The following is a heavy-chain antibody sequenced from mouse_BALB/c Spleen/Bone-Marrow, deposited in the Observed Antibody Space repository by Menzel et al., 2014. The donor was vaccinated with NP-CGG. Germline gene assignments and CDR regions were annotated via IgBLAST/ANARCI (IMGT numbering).Heavy chain of an antibody. Sequence: VKLMESGPGLVAPSQSLSITCTVSGFSLTSYGVSWVRQPPGKGLEWLGVIWGDGNTNYHSALISRLSISKDNSKSQVVLKLNRLQTDDTATYYCAKYGNYYYSMDYWGQGTSVTVSS. J-gene: IGHJ4*01. V-gene: IGHV2-3*01. D-gene: IGHD2-10*02. CDR3: AKYGNYYYSMDY. CDR1: GFSLTSYG. CDR2: IWGDGNT.